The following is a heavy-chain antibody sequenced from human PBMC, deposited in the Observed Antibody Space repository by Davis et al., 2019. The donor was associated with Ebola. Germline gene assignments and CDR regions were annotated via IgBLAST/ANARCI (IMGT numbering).Heavy chain of an antibody. Sequence: PGGSLRLSCATSGFTFSMNWVRQAPGQGLEWVSSITSGNSIYYADSLKGRFTISRDNAKNSLYLQMDSLRAEDTAVYYCARDYYGRKLLDHWGQGTLVTVSS. D-gene: IGHD4-23*01. CDR3: ARDYYGRKLLDH. J-gene: IGHJ4*02. CDR1: GFTFS. V-gene: IGHV3-69-1*01. CDR2: ITSGNSI.